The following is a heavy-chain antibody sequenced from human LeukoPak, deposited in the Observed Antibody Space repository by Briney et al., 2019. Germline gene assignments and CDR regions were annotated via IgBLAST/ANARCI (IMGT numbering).Heavy chain of an antibody. D-gene: IGHD6-13*01. CDR1: GYTFTGYY. CDR2: INPNSGGT. Sequence: GASVKVSRKASGYTFTGYYMHWVRQAPGQGLEWMGWINPNSGGTNYAQKFQGRVTMTRDTSISTAYMELSRLRSDDTAVYYCARDREEAAAGTSMDVWGQGTTVTVSS. J-gene: IGHJ6*02. V-gene: IGHV1-2*02. CDR3: ARDREEAAAGTSMDV.